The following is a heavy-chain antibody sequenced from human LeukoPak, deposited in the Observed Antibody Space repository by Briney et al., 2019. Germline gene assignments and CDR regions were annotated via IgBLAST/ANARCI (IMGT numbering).Heavy chain of an antibody. CDR1: GFIFITYS. J-gene: IGHJ4*02. V-gene: IGHV3-21*01. CDR3: ARDLYGDYAFDN. D-gene: IGHD4-17*01. CDR2: ITSSSSYI. Sequence: GGSLRLSCAASGFIFITYSMNWVRQAPGKGLEWVSSITSSSSYIYYADSVKGRFTISRDNAKNSLYLQMNSLRAEDTAVYYCARDLYGDYAFDNWGQETLVTVSS.